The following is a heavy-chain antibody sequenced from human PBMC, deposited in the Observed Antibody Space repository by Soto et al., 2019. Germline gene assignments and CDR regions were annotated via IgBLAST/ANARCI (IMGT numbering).Heavy chain of an antibody. J-gene: IGHJ6*02. CDR3: AKDYKSSSWAYYYGLDV. D-gene: IGHD6-13*01. CDR2: ISGSGSST. Sequence: GGSLRLSCAASGFTLSDYYMSWVRQAPGKGLEWVSCISGSGSSTYYADSVRGRFTISRDNSKNTLYLQMSSLRAEDTAVYYCAKDYKSSSWAYYYGLDVWGQGTTVTVSS. CDR1: GFTLSDYY. V-gene: IGHV3-23*01.